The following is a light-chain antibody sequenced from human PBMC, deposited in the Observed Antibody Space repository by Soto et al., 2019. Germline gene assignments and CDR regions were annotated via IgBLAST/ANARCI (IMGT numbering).Light chain of an antibody. Sequence: IVITQAPATLSVSPCEKRPRSFRGSRMVGSDLAWYERKPGQAPRLLIYGASTRATGIPARFSGSGSGTEFTLTITSLQYEDFAVYYCQVYNNWPLFGGGTKVDIK. CDR2: GAS. V-gene: IGKV3-15*01. CDR3: QVYNNWPL. J-gene: IGKJ4*01. CDR1: RMVGSD.